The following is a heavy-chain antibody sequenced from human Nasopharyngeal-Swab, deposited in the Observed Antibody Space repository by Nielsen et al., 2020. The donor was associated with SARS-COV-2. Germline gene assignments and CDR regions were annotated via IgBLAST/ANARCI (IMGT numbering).Heavy chain of an antibody. CDR1: GFTFSSYG. Sequence: SLKISCAASGFTFSSYGMHWFRQAPGKGLEWVTLISYDGSNKYYADSVKGRFTISRDNSKNTLYLQMNSLRAEDTAVYYCAKDRSNYDYFDYWGQGTLVTVSS. D-gene: IGHD1-26*01. CDR3: AKDRSNYDYFDY. CDR2: ISYDGSNK. V-gene: IGHV3-30*18. J-gene: IGHJ4*02.